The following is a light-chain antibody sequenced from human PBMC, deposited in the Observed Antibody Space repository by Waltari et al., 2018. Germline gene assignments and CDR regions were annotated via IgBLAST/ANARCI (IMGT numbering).Light chain of an antibody. CDR2: GAS. V-gene: IGKV3-20*01. Sequence: DTVLTHSPGAPSVSTGESATVSCRTIQNVTNVNLAWYQHKPGPAPRLLIYGASSRATGIPDRFSGSGSGTEFTLTISSLQSEDSAVYYCQQYSSSPLFTFGPGTKVDIK. CDR1: QNVTNVN. J-gene: IGKJ3*01. CDR3: QQYSSSPLFT.